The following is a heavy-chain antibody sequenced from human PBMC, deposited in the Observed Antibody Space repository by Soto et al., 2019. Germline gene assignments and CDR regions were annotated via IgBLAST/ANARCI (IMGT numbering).Heavy chain of an antibody. CDR2: IVVGSGNT. V-gene: IGHV1-58*01. D-gene: IGHD3-9*01. J-gene: IGHJ5*02. CDR3: AAESETYYDIWTVS. Sequence: QMQLVQSGPEVKKPGTSVKVSCKASRFTFTSSAVQWVRQARGQRLEWIGWIVVGSGNTNYAQKFQERVTITRDMSTSTAYMELSSLRAEDTAVYYCAAESETYYDIWTVSWGQGTMVTVSS. CDR1: RFTFTSSA.